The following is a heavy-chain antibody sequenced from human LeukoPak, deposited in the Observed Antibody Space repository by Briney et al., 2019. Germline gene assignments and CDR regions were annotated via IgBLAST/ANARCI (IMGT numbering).Heavy chain of an antibody. Sequence: ASVKVSCKASGYTFTSYGISGVRHAPGQGFEWMAWISAYNGNTNYAQKLQGRVTMTTDTSTSTAYMELRSLRSDDTAVYYCARYIAAAGDDAFDIWGQGTMVTVSS. CDR2: ISAYNGNT. J-gene: IGHJ3*02. CDR1: GYTFTSYG. CDR3: ARYIAAAGDDAFDI. V-gene: IGHV1-18*01. D-gene: IGHD6-13*01.